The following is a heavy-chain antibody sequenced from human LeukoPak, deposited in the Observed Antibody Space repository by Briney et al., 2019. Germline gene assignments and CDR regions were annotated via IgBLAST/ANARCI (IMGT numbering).Heavy chain of an antibody. CDR3: ARGPGYYDSSGLIH. CDR2: INHSGST. V-gene: IGHV4-34*01. D-gene: IGHD3-22*01. CDR1: GGSFSGYY. J-gene: IGHJ4*02. Sequence: KASETLSLTCAVYGGSFSGYYWSWIRQPPGKGLEWIGEINHSGSTNYNPSLKSRVTISVDTSKNQFSLKLSSVTAADTAVYYCARGPGYYDSSGLIHWGQGTLVTVSS.